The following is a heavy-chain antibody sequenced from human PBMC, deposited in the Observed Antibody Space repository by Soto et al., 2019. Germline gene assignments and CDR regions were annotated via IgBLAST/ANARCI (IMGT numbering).Heavy chain of an antibody. CDR3: ARAPSYGGNSEEFDY. CDR2: IYYSGST. J-gene: IGHJ4*02. D-gene: IGHD4-17*01. Sequence: QVQLQESGPGLVKPSQTLSLTCSVSGGSVSSGDYYWSWIRQHPGKGLEWIGYIYYSGSTYYNPSFKSRVTISVDTSKNQFALKLGSVTAADTAVYYCARAPSYGGNSEEFDYWGQGTLVTVSS. CDR1: GGSVSSGDYY. V-gene: IGHV4-31*03.